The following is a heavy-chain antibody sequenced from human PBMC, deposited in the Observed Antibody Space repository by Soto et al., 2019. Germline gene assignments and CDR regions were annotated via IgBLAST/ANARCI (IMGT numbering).Heavy chain of an antibody. V-gene: IGHV4-34*01. J-gene: IGHJ4*02. CDR2: INHSGST. CDR3: ARDGIVVVPAAIRFDY. CDR1: GGSFSGYY. Sequence: QVQLQQWGAGLLKPSETLSLTCAVYGGSFSGYYWSWIRQPPGKGLGWIGEINHSGSTNYNPSLKRRVTISVDTSKNQFTLKLSSVTAADTAVYYCARDGIVVVPAAIRFDYWGQGTLVTVSS. D-gene: IGHD2-2*01.